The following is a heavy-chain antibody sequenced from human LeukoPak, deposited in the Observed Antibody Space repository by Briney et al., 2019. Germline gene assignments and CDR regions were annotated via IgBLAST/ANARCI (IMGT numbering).Heavy chain of an antibody. CDR3: ARGVYYYDSSGYYYTDY. D-gene: IGHD3-22*01. CDR1: GYTFTCYD. V-gene: IGHV1-8*01. J-gene: IGHJ4*02. Sequence: ASVKVSCKASGYTFTCYDINWVRQATGQGLEWMGWMNPNSGNTGYAQKFQGRVTMTRNTSISTAYMELSSLRSEDTAVYYCARGVYYYDSSGYYYTDYWGQGTLVTVSS. CDR2: MNPNSGNT.